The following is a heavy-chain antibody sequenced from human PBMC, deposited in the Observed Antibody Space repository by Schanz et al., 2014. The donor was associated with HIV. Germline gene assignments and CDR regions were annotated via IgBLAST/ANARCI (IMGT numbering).Heavy chain of an antibody. Sequence: QVQLVESGGGLVKPGGSLRLSCAASGFTFSDYYMSWIRQAPGRGLEWVAFISYDGSTEYYADSVKGRFTISRDNSKNTLYLQMNSLRAEDTAVYYCAKTYSSSSGVSEDYGGQGTLVIVSS. CDR1: GFTFSDYY. J-gene: IGHJ4*02. D-gene: IGHD6-6*01. V-gene: IGHV3-30*18. CDR3: AKTYSSSSGVSEDY. CDR2: ISYDGSTE.